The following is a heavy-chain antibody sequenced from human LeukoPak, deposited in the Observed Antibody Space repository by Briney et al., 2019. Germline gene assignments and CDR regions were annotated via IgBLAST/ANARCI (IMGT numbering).Heavy chain of an antibody. J-gene: IGHJ4*02. CDR1: GFTFVDYS. V-gene: IGHV3-9*03. Sequence: GGSLRLSCATSGFTFVDYSRHWVRRAPGEGVEWVSGISWNSGSIGYADSVKGRFTISRDNAKNSLYLQMNSLRAEDMALYYCAASIGGDWLDYWGQGTLVTVSS. CDR2: ISWNSGSI. CDR3: AASIGGDWLDY. D-gene: IGHD2-21*02.